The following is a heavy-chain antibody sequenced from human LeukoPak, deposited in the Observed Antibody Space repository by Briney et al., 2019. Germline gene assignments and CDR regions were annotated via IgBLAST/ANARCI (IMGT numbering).Heavy chain of an antibody. Sequence: SETLSLTCAVYGGSFSGYYWSWIRQPPGKGLEWIGEINHSGGINYSPSLKSRVTISVDTSKNQFSLKLSSVTAADTAVYYCAREDYGDYGLDYWGQGTLVTVSS. CDR3: AREDYGDYGLDY. CDR1: GGSFSGYY. V-gene: IGHV4-34*01. CDR2: INHSGGI. J-gene: IGHJ4*02. D-gene: IGHD4-17*01.